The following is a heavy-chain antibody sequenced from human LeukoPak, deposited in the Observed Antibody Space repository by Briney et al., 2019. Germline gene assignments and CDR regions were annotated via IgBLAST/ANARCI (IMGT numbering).Heavy chain of an antibody. J-gene: IGHJ4*02. CDR2: IFHSGST. V-gene: IGHV4-38-2*02. CDR1: GYSISSGFY. D-gene: IGHD5-18*01. Sequence: PSETLSLTCSVSGFSGYSISSGFYWGWIRQPPGKGLEWIGSIFHSGSTYYNPSLKSRVTISVDTSKNQFSLKLSSVTAADTAVYYCARSGGAIQLWPFDYWGQGTLVTVSS. CDR3: ARSGGAIQLWPFDY.